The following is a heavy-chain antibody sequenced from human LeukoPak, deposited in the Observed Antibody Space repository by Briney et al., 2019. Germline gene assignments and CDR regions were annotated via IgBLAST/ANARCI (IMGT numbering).Heavy chain of an antibody. D-gene: IGHD6-6*01. J-gene: IGHJ4*02. Sequence: GESLKISCKGSGYSFTNYWIGWVRQMPGKGLEWMGIIYPGDSDTRYSPSFQGQVTISADKSISTAYLQWSSLKASDTAMYYCARLRNIAARPRGNFGYWGQGTLVTVSS. CDR3: ARLRNIAARPRGNFGY. V-gene: IGHV5-51*01. CDR1: GYSFTNYW. CDR2: IYPGDSDT.